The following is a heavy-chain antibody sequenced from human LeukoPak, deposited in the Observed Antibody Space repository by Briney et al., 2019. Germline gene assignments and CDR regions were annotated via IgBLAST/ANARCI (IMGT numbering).Heavy chain of an antibody. V-gene: IGHV3-30*02. CDR2: VRYDETNK. Sequence: GSLSLSCAASGFTFDNYGMHWVRQAPGKGLEWVAFVRYDETNKYYADSVKGRFTISRDNSKNTVYLQMNSLRPEDTAMYYCAREGGYVFDYWGQGTLVTVSS. D-gene: IGHD5-12*01. J-gene: IGHJ4*02. CDR3: AREGGYVFDY. CDR1: GFTFDNYG.